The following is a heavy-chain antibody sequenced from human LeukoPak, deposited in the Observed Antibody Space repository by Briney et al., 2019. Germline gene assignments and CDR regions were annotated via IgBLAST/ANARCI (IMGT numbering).Heavy chain of an antibody. CDR1: GYSFTSYW. Sequence: GESLKISCKGSGYSFTSYWIGWVRQMPGKGLEWMGIIYPGDSDTRYSLFFQGQVTISADKSISTAYLQWSSLKASDTAMYYCARTSKDIVLMVYAAYNWFDPWGQGTLVTVSS. V-gene: IGHV5-51*01. CDR2: IYPGDSDT. J-gene: IGHJ5*02. D-gene: IGHD2-8*01. CDR3: ARTSKDIVLMVYAAYNWFDP.